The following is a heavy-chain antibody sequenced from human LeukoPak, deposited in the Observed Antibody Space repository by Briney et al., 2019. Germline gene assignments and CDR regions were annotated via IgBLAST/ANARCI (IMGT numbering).Heavy chain of an antibody. CDR2: IHYSGST. CDR3: ARDSPPGIAAAGTEGYYFDY. J-gene: IGHJ4*02. V-gene: IGHV4-31*03. D-gene: IGHD6-13*01. Sequence: SETLSLTCTVSGGSISSGGYYWSWIRQHPGKGLEWIGYIHYSGSTYYNPSLKSRVTISVDTSKNQFSLKLSSVTAADTAMYYCARDSPPGIAAAGTEGYYFDYWGQGTLVTVSS. CDR1: GGSISSGGYY.